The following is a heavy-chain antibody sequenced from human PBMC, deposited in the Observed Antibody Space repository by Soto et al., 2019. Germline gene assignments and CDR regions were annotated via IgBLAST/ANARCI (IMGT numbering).Heavy chain of an antibody. V-gene: IGHV1-18*04. CDR3: ARDLRYDILTGYPIDY. CDR1: GYTFTSYG. D-gene: IGHD3-9*01. Sequence: ASVKVSCKASGYTFTSYGISWVRQAPGQGLEWMGWISAYNDNTNYAQKLQGRVTMTTDTSTSTAYMELRSLRSDDTAVYYCARDLRYDILTGYPIDYWGRGTLVTVSS. J-gene: IGHJ4*02. CDR2: ISAYNDNT.